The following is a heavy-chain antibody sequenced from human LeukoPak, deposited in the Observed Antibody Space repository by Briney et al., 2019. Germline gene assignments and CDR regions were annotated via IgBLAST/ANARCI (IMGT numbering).Heavy chain of an antibody. CDR2: INDSGST. V-gene: IGHV4-34*01. CDR1: GGAFSNYF. CDR3: ARGQYCSTTTCYSARRYFDF. Sequence: SETLSLTCAVSGGAFSNYFWTWIRQPPGKGLEWIAEINDSGSTNSNSSLRSRVAISLDTSKNQFSLRLTSATAADTAVYYCARGQYCSTTTCYSARRYFDFWGQGTLVTVSS. D-gene: IGHD2-2*01. J-gene: IGHJ4*02.